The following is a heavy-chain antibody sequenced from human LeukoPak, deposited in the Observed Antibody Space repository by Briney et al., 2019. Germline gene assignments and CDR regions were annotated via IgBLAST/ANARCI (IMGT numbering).Heavy chain of an antibody. D-gene: IGHD3-10*01. CDR2: ISSSSSYI. J-gene: IGHJ4*02. Sequence: PGGSLRLSCAASGFTFSSYSMNWVRQAPGKGLEWVSSISSSSSYIYYADSVKGRFTISRDNAKNSLYLQMNSLRAEDTAVYYCARGNSMVRGVTQNWGQGTLVTVPS. V-gene: IGHV3-21*01. CDR1: GFTFSSYS. CDR3: ARGNSMVRGVTQN.